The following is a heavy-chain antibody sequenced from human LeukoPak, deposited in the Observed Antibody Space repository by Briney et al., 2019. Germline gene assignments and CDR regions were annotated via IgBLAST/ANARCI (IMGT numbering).Heavy chain of an antibody. Sequence: PSETLSLTCIVSGGSIRSGGYYWSWIRQHPGKGLEWIGYIFYSGSTYHNPSLKSRVTISVDTSKNQFSLKLSSVTAADTAMYYCATDSSGRKIFDYWGQGTLVTVSS. V-gene: IGHV4-31*03. J-gene: IGHJ4*02. CDR3: ATDSSGRKIFDY. CDR2: IFYSGST. CDR1: GGSIRSGGYY. D-gene: IGHD3-22*01.